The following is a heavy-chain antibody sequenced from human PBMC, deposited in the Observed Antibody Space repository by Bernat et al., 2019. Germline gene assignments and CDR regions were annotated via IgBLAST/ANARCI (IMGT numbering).Heavy chain of an antibody. Sequence: QVTLKESGPTLVKPTQTLTLTCSFSGFSLTTRGVGVGWIRQPPGKALEWLALIYWDNDKRYSPSLESRLTITKDTSKNQVVLTMTNMDPVDTATYYCAHRRLSSSWSFYFDYWGQGILVTVSS. D-gene: IGHD6-13*01. CDR1: GFSLTTRGVG. CDR2: IYWDNDK. J-gene: IGHJ4*02. CDR3: AHRRLSSSWSFYFDY. V-gene: IGHV2-5*02.